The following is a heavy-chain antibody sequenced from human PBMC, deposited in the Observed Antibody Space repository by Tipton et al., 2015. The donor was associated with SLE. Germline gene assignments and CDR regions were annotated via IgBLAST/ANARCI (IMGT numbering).Heavy chain of an antibody. CDR3: ARGGSGWYPDAFDI. CDR2: INHSGST. Sequence: TLSLTCAVYGGSFSNYYWSWIRQPPGKGLEWIGEINHSGSTNYNPSLKSRVTISVDTSKNQFSLKMSSVTAADTAVYYCARGGSGWYPDAFDIWGQGTKVTVSS. D-gene: IGHD6-19*01. CDR1: GGSFSNYY. J-gene: IGHJ3*02. V-gene: IGHV4-34*01.